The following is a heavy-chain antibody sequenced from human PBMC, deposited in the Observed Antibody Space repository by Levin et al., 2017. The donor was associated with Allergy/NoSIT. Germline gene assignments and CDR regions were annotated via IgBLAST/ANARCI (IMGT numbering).Heavy chain of an antibody. Sequence: SETLSLTCTVSGGSFITSSYFWAWIRQPPGKGLEWLGSIYYSGTTYYNPSLKSRLTISIDTSKNQFSLKLRSVTAADTAVYDCARHTALLWFEELVFDSWGQGNLVAVSS. CDR1: GGSFITSSYF. J-gene: IGHJ4*02. V-gene: IGHV4-39*01. CDR2: IYYSGTT. CDR3: ARHTALLWFEELVFDS. D-gene: IGHD3-10*01.